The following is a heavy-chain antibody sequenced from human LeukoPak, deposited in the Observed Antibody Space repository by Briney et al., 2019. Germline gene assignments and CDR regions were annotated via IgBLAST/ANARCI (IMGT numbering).Heavy chain of an antibody. D-gene: IGHD5-18*01. V-gene: IGHV1-18*01. Sequence: ALVKVSCKASGYTFTSYGISWVRQAPGQGLEWMGWISAYNGNTNYAQKLQGRVTMTTDTSTSTAYMELRSLRSDDTAVYYCARDLPGGYSYGYGDYWGQGTLVTVSS. CDR3: ARDLPGGYSYGYGDY. CDR2: ISAYNGNT. CDR1: GYTFTSYG. J-gene: IGHJ4*02.